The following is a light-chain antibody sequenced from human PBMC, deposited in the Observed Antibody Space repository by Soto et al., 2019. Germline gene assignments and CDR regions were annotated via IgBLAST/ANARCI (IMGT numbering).Light chain of an antibody. CDR2: DAS. V-gene: IGKV3D-20*02. CDR3: QQRSSWPPALS. Sequence: EIVLTQSPGTLSLSPGERATLSCRASQSVSSSYLAWYQQKPGQAPRLLIFDASSRATGISDRFSGSGSGTDFTLTISRLEPEDFAVYYCQQRSSWPPALSFGGGTKVE. J-gene: IGKJ4*01. CDR1: QSVSSSY.